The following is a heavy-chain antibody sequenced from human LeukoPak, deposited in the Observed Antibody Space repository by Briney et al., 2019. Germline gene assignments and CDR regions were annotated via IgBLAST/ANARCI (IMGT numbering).Heavy chain of an antibody. CDR1: GFTFSSYW. J-gene: IGHJ4*02. V-gene: IGHV3-74*01. CDR2: ISSDGSST. Sequence: PGGSLRLSCAASGFTFSSYWMHWVRHAPGKGLVWVSRISSDGSSTSYADSVKGRFTISRDNAKNTLYLQMNSLRAEDTAVYYCARATKAAGPFDYWGQGTLVTVSS. D-gene: IGHD6-13*01. CDR3: ARATKAAGPFDY.